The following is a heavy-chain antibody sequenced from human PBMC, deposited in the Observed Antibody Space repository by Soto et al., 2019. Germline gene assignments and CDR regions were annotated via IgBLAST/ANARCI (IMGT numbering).Heavy chain of an antibody. J-gene: IGHJ6*02. CDR1: GFTFRSYD. D-gene: IGHD3-10*01. V-gene: IGHV3-30-3*01. Sequence: QVQLVESGGGVVQPGRSLRLSCAASGFTFRSYDMHWVRQAPGKGLESVAVISYDGSNKYYADSVKGRFTISRDNSKNTLYLQMNSLRAEDTAVYYCARGVVRGVIVPYGMDVWGQGTTVTVSS. CDR2: ISYDGSNK. CDR3: ARGVVRGVIVPYGMDV.